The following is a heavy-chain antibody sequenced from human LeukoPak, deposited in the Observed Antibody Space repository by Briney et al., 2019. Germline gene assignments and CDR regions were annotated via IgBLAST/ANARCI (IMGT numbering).Heavy chain of an antibody. CDR3: ARRLGTAGRVYHNMDV. CDR2: IYYSGST. D-gene: IGHD6-13*01. J-gene: IGHJ6*02. V-gene: IGHV4-59*01. CDR1: GGSISSYY. Sequence: SETLSLTCTVSGGSISSYYWSWIRQPPGKGLEWIGYIYYSGSTNYNPSLKSRVTISVDTSKNQFSLKLSSVTAADTAVYYCARRLGTAGRVYHNMDVWGQGTTVTVSS.